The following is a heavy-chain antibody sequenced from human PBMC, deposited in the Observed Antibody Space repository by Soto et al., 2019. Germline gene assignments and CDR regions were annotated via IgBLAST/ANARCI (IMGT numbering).Heavy chain of an antibody. CDR1: GFTFSNYG. CDR2: ISYDGSNK. Sequence: PGGSLRLSCGDSGFTFSNYGMHWVRQAPGKGLEWVAGISYDGSNKHYADSAEGRFTISRDNSKSTVYLQMNSLRAEDTAIYYYAKDTYYYDSSGYYVFDYWGQGALVTVSS. J-gene: IGHJ4*02. V-gene: IGHV3-30*18. CDR3: AKDTYYYDSSGYYVFDY. D-gene: IGHD3-22*01.